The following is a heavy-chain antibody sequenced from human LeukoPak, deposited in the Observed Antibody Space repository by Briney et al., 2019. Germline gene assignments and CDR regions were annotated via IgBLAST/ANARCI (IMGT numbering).Heavy chain of an antibody. J-gene: IGHJ5*02. D-gene: IGHD4-17*01. V-gene: IGHV3-43*01. CDR2: VNWDGTST. Sequence: PGGSLRLSCAVSGFNFDDYSMHWFRQGPGKGLEWVSLVNWDGTSTVYADSVKGRFIISRDNSKNSLFLQMNSLSNEDTAFYYCARQFYGDYIWFDPGGQGTLVTVSS. CDR3: ARQFYGDYIWFDP. CDR1: GFNFDDYS.